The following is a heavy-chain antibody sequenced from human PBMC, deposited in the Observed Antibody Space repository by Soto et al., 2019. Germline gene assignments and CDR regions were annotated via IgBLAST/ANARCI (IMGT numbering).Heavy chain of an antibody. Sequence: EVQLVESGGGLVQPGRSLRLSCAASGFTFDDYAMHWVRQAPGKGLEWVSGISWNSGSIGYADSVKGRFTISRDNAKNSLYLQMNSLRAEDTALYYCASASEYSIPQAIYYYYGMDVWGQGTTVTVSS. V-gene: IGHV3-9*01. CDR1: GFTFDDYA. CDR3: ASASEYSIPQAIYYYYGMDV. D-gene: IGHD6-6*01. J-gene: IGHJ6*02. CDR2: ISWNSGSI.